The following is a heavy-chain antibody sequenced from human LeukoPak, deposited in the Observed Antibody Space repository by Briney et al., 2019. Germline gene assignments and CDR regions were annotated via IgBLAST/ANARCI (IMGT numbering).Heavy chain of an antibody. CDR3: ARDPFSAGAEYFQY. V-gene: IGHV3-21*01. CDR2: ISSSSSYT. D-gene: IGHD6-25*01. J-gene: IGHJ1*01. Sequence: KSGGSLRLPCAASGFTFSSYSMNWVRQAPGKGLEWVSSISSSSSYTYYADSVRGRFTISRDNAKNSLYLQMNSLRAEDTAVYYCARDPFSAGAEYFQYWGQGTLVTVSS. CDR1: GFTFSSYS.